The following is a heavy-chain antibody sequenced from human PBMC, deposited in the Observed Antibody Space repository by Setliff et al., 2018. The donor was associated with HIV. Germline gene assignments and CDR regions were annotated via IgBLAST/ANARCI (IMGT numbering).Heavy chain of an antibody. V-gene: IGHV4-59*08. D-gene: IGHD3-10*01. Sequence: SETLSLTCTVSGGSISDTYYTWIRQTPGKVLDWIGLMHVSRETNYNPSLESRVTISMDTSKNQFSLKLSSVTAADTALYFCARHGRSYDSGRWYNWFDSWGQGTPVTVSS. J-gene: IGHJ5*01. CDR2: MHVSRET. CDR1: GGSISDTY. CDR3: ARHGRSYDSGRWYNWFDS.